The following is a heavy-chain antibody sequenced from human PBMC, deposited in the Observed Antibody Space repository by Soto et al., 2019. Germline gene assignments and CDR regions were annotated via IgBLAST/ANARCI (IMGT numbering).Heavy chain of an antibody. CDR2: IGTAGDP. CDR3: ARGLRYSSGWYFDY. V-gene: IGHV3-13*05. CDR1: GFTFSSYD. D-gene: IGHD6-19*01. J-gene: IGHJ4*02. Sequence: PGGSLRLSCAASGFTFSSYDMHWVRQATGKGLEWVSAIGTAGDPYYPGSVKGRFTISRENAKNSLYLQMNSLRAGDTAVYYCARGLRYSSGWYFDYWGQGTLVTVSS.